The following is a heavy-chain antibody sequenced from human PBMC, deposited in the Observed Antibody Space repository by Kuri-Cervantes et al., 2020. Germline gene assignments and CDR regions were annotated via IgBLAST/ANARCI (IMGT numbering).Heavy chain of an antibody. Sequence: ASVKVSCKASGYTFTSYGISWVRQAPGQGLEWMGWINAGNGNTKYSQKFQGTVTITRDTSASTAYMELSSLRSEDTAVYYCARDSRSSSWYPNGDYWGQGTLVTVSS. V-gene: IGHV1-3*01. CDR2: INAGNGNT. J-gene: IGHJ4*02. CDR3: ARDSRSSSWYPNGDY. CDR1: GYTFTSYG. D-gene: IGHD6-13*01.